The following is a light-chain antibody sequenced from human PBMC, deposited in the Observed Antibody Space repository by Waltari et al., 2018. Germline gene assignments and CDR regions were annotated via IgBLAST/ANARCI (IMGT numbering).Light chain of an antibody. Sequence: QSALTQPASVSGSPGQSITISCTGTSSAVGGYNYVSWYQQHPGKAPKLMIYDVRNRPSGVSNRFSGSKSGNTASLTSSGLQAEDEADYYCSSYISSSTLELFGGGTSLTVL. CDR2: DVR. CDR1: SSAVGGYNY. V-gene: IGLV2-14*03. J-gene: IGLJ2*01. CDR3: SSYISSSTLEL.